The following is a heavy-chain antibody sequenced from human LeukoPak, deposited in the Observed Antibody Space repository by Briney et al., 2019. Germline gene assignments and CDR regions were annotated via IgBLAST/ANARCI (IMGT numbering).Heavy chain of an antibody. Sequence: ASVKVSCKASGYTFTAFYMHWVRQAPGQGLEWMGRINPNSGGTKYAQKSQGRVTMTTDTSINTAYLELSRLRSDDMAVYYCARGYSSSWLDYWGQGTLVTVSS. CDR1: GYTFTAFY. CDR2: INPNSGGT. J-gene: IGHJ4*02. V-gene: IGHV1-2*06. D-gene: IGHD6-13*01. CDR3: ARGYSSSWLDY.